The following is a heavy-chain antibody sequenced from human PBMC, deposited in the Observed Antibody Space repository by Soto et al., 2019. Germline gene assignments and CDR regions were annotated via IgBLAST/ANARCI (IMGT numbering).Heavy chain of an antibody. CDR1: GFTVSSNY. V-gene: IGHV3-53*01. J-gene: IGHJ6*02. CDR3: ARARDLENYYYYGMDV. CDR2: IYSGGST. Sequence: GGSLRLSCAASGFTVSSNYMSWVRQAPGKGLEWVSVIYSGGSTYYADSVKGRFTISRDNSKNTLYFQMNSLRAEDTAVYYCARARDLENYYYYGMDVWGQGTTVTVSS. D-gene: IGHD3-3*01.